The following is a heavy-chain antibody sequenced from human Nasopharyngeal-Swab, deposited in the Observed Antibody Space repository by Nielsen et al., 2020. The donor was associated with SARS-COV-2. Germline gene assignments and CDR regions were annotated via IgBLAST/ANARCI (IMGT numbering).Heavy chain of an antibody. V-gene: IGHV3-23*01. CDR1: GFSFRDHA. Sequence: GESLKISCEVSGFSFRDHAMSWVRQAPGKGLEWVSGISIRGVTTYYADSVKGRFTISRDNSKNTVYLDMNSLRAEDTAVYYCANEEVPNDYWGQGTLVTVSS. CDR2: ISIRGVTT. CDR3: ANEEVPNDY. J-gene: IGHJ4*02.